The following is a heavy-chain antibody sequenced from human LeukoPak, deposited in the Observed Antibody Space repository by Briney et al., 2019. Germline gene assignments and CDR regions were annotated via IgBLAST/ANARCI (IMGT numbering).Heavy chain of an antibody. V-gene: IGHV1-2*02. J-gene: IGHJ4*02. CDR3: ARDQDSGYDGFFDY. D-gene: IGHD5-12*01. Sequence: ASVKVSCKASGYTFTGYYMHWVRQAPGQGLEWMGWINPNSGGTNYAQKFQGRVTMTRDTSISTAYMELSRLRSDDTAVYYCARDQDSGYDGFFDYWGQGTLVTVSS. CDR1: GYTFTGYY. CDR2: INPNSGGT.